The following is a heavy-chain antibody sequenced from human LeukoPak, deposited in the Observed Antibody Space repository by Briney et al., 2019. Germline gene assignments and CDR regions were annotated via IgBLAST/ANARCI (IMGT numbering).Heavy chain of an antibody. Sequence: GGSLRLSCAASGFTFVGYAMHWVRQAPGKGLEWVAVISYDGSNKYYADSVKGRFTISRDNSKNTLYLQMNSLRAEDTAVYYCARDGGPYDILTGYFLPVYWGQGTLVTVCS. CDR1: GFTFVGYA. CDR2: ISYDGSNK. D-gene: IGHD3-9*01. CDR3: ARDGGPYDILTGYFLPVY. V-gene: IGHV3-30-3*01. J-gene: IGHJ4*02.